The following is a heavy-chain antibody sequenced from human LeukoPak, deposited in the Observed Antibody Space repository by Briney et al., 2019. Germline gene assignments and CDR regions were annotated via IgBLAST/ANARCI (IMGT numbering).Heavy chain of an antibody. J-gene: IGHJ4*02. Sequence: GGSLRLSCGASGFTFSSYWMHWVRQAPGKGLVWVSLITNDGGSTTYADSVKGRFTISRDNSKNTLYLQMNSLRAEDTAVYYCAKGRDPIQLWSSYYFDYWGQGTLVTVSS. CDR1: GFTFSSYW. CDR2: ITNDGGST. CDR3: AKGRDPIQLWSSYYFDY. V-gene: IGHV3-74*01. D-gene: IGHD5-18*01.